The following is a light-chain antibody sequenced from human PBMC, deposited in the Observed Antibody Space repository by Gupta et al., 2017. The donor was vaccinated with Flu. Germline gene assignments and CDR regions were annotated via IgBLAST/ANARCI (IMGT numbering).Light chain of an antibody. CDR2: DAS. Sequence: PATLSLSPGERATLSCRAIQSVSSSLAWYQQKPGQAPSLLIYDASNRATGIPARFSGSGSGTDFTLTISRLESEDFTVYYCQQRSSWPFTFGQGTKMEIK. CDR3: QQRSSWPFT. CDR1: QSVSSS. V-gene: IGKV3-11*01. J-gene: IGKJ2*01.